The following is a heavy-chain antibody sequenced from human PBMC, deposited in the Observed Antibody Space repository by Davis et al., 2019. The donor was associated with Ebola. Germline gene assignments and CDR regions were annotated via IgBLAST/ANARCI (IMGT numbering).Heavy chain of an antibody. CDR3: ARGRQYSWFDP. D-gene: IGHD2/OR15-2a*01. V-gene: IGHV4-34*01. CDR2: INHSGST. Sequence: SDPLSPPFPAHGWSFSGYYWSWIRQPPGKGLAWIGEINHSGSTNYNPSLKSRVTISVDTSKNQFSLKLSSVTAADTAVYYCARGRQYSWFDPWGQGTLVTVSS. CDR1: GWSFSGYY. J-gene: IGHJ5*02.